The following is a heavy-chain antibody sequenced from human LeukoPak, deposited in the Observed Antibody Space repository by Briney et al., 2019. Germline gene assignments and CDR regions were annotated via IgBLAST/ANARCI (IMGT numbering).Heavy chain of an antibody. CDR2: IWNDGSTK. Sequence: GGSLRLSCAASGFTFSSYGMHWVRQAPGKGLEWVAIIWNDGSTKYYADSVKGRFTISRDNSQNTLYLQMNSLRAEDTAVYYCARDDGGRHTSSLDYWGQGTLVAVSS. CDR3: ARDDGGRHTSSLDY. J-gene: IGHJ4*02. V-gene: IGHV3-33*01. CDR1: GFTFSSYG. D-gene: IGHD6-6*01.